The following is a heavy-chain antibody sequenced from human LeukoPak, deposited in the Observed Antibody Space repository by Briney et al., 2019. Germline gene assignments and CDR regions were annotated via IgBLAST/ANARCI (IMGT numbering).Heavy chain of an antibody. D-gene: IGHD1-7*01. J-gene: IGHJ4*02. CDR3: AKRGTTQTKEFDC. CDR1: GFTFSSYA. Sequence: PGRSLRLSCTASGFTFSSYAMGWVRQAPGKWLEWVSSISDNTYYADSVKGRFTISRDNSKNTLYLQMNSLRAEDTAVYYCAKRGTTQTKEFDCWGQGTLVAVSS. V-gene: IGHV3-23*01. CDR2: ISDNT.